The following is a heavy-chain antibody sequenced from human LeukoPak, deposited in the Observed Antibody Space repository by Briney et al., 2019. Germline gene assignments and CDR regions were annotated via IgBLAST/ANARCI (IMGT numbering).Heavy chain of an antibody. V-gene: IGHV5-51*01. J-gene: IGHJ4*02. Sequence: GESLKISCKGSGYSFTSYWIGWVRQMPGKGLEWMGIIYPGDSDTRYGPSFQGQVTISADKSISTAYLQWGSLKASDTAMYYCARPRDTAMVLFDYWGQGTLVTVSS. CDR1: GYSFTSYW. CDR3: ARPRDTAMVLFDY. CDR2: IYPGDSDT. D-gene: IGHD5-18*01.